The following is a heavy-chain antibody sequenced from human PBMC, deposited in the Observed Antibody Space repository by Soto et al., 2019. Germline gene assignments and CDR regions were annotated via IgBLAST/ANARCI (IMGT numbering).Heavy chain of an antibody. D-gene: IGHD4-17*01. J-gene: IGHJ4*02. CDR3: AKCLTTVTTIFEY. V-gene: IGHV3-23*01. Sequence: EVQLLESGGGLIQPGGSLRLSCAASGFAFRNYGMSWVRQAPGKGLEWVSTISGTGATSYYADSVKGRFSVSRDNSKSTLLLQMNSLRAEDTAVYYCAKCLTTVTTIFEYWGQGALVTVSS. CDR1: GFAFRNYG. CDR2: ISGTGATS.